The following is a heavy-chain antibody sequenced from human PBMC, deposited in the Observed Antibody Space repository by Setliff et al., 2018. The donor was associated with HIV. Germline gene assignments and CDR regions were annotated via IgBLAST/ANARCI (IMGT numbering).Heavy chain of an antibody. V-gene: IGHV1-2*06. Sequence: ASVKVSCKTSGYIFTHYYTHWVRQAPGQGLEWMGRISPNYGGTHYPQKFQGRVTMTRDTSISTAYMELSSLRSDDTAVYYCAKDSSTTVTPNWFDPWGQGTLVTVSS. J-gene: IGHJ5*02. CDR1: GYIFTHYY. CDR3: AKDSSTTVTPNWFDP. CDR2: ISPNYGGT. D-gene: IGHD4-17*01.